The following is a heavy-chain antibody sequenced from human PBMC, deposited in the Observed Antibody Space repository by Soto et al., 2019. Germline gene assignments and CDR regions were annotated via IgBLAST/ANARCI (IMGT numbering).Heavy chain of an antibody. CDR3: ARRGYYYGSGKMYCYGMDV. Sequence: SETLYLTCTVSGGPISSSRYYCGWIRQPPGKGLEWLGSIYYSGSTYYNPSLKSRVTISVDTSKNQFSLKLSSVTAADTAVYYCARRGYYYGSGKMYCYGMDVWGQGTTVTVSS. V-gene: IGHV4-39*01. CDR1: GGPISSSRYY. J-gene: IGHJ6*02. CDR2: IYYSGST. D-gene: IGHD3-10*01.